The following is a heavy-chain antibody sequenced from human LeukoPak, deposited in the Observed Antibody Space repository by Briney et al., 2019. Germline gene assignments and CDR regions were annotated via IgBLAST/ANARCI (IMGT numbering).Heavy chain of an antibody. D-gene: IGHD1-20*01. V-gene: IGHV3-33*06. Sequence: PGRSLRLSCAASGFTFSSYGMHWVRQAPGKGLEWVAIIWYDGNNKYYANSVKGRFTISRDNSKNTLYLQMNSLRPEDTAVYYCAKDRGGITWLFDYWGQGTLVTVSS. J-gene: IGHJ4*02. CDR1: GFTFSSYG. CDR2: IWYDGNNK. CDR3: AKDRGGITWLFDY.